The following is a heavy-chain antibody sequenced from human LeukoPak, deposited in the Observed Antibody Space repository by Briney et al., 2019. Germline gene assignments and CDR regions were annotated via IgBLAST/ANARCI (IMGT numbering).Heavy chain of an antibody. J-gene: IGHJ4*02. D-gene: IGHD5-18*01. CDR3: ARIGEDTATSFFDY. Sequence: PGGSLRLSCAASGFTFSSYSMNWVRQAPGKGLEWVANIKLDGSEKYYVDSVKGRFTISRDNAKNSLYLQMNSLRAEDTAVYYCARIGEDTATSFFDYWGQGTLVTVSS. CDR2: IKLDGSEK. CDR1: GFTFSSYS. V-gene: IGHV3-7*01.